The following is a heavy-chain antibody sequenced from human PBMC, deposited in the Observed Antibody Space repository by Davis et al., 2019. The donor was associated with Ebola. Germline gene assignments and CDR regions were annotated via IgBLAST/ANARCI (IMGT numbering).Heavy chain of an antibody. J-gene: IGHJ4*02. Sequence: ASVKVSCKASGYTFTANYMHWVRQAPGQGLEWMGWINPNSGGTNYAQKFQGRVTMTRDTSISTAYMELNRLGSDDTAVYYCARDSSDCTGGVCTALFDHWGQGTLVTVSS. CDR3: ARDSSDCTGGVCTALFDH. CDR2: INPNSGGT. V-gene: IGHV1-2*02. D-gene: IGHD2-8*02. CDR1: GYTFTANY.